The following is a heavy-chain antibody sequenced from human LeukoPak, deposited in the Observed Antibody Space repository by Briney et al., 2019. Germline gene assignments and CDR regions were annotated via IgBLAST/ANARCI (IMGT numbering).Heavy chain of an antibody. D-gene: IGHD3-10*01. CDR1: GFTFSSYS. Sequence: GGSLRLSCAASGFTFSSYSMYWVRQAPGKGLEWVSAISGSGGNTYYADSVKGRFTISRDNSKNTLYLQMNSLRAEDTAVYYCAKDRRAGSYDYWGQGTLVTVSS. CDR2: ISGSGGNT. CDR3: AKDRRAGSYDY. J-gene: IGHJ4*02. V-gene: IGHV3-23*01.